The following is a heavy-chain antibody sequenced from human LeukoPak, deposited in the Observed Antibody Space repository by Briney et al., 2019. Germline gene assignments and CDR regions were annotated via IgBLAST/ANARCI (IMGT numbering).Heavy chain of an antibody. V-gene: IGHV3-72*01. D-gene: IGHD4-17*01. CDR2: SRNKARSYTS. Sequence: PGGSLRLSCAVSGFTFSDHYMDWVRQAPGKGLEWVGRSRNKARSYTSEYAASVKGRFTISRDELENSLYLQMNSLKTEDTAVYYCARDERVYGDYYYAMDVRGQGTTVTVSS. CDR3: ARDERVYGDYYYAMDV. CDR1: GFTFSDHY. J-gene: IGHJ6*02.